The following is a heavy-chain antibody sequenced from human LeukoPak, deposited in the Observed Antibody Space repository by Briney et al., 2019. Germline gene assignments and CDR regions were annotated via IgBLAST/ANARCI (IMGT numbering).Heavy chain of an antibody. D-gene: IGHD6-19*01. Sequence: PSETLSLTCTVSGGSISSGGYYWSWIRQHPGKGLEWIGYIYYSGSTYYNPSLKSRVTISVDTSKNQFSLKLSSVTAADTAVYYCARGYSSGWWENYYYYGMDVWGQGTTVTVSS. CDR3: ARGYSSGWWENYYYYGMDV. J-gene: IGHJ6*02. V-gene: IGHV4-31*03. CDR2: IYYSGST. CDR1: GGSISSGGYY.